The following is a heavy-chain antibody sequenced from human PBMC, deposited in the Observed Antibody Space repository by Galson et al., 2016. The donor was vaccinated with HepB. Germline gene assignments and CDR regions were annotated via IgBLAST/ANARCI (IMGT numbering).Heavy chain of an antibody. Sequence: SVKVSCKASGYIFTSYYLYWVRQAPGQGLEWMGMINPSGGTTVNTQKFQGRVTLTRDTSTTTVDMKLSSLTSEDTAVYFCARAPLGGAFDIWGQGTMVTVSS. CDR2: INPSGGTT. D-gene: IGHD3-16*01. J-gene: IGHJ3*02. V-gene: IGHV1-46*01. CDR3: ARAPLGGAFDI. CDR1: GYIFTSYY.